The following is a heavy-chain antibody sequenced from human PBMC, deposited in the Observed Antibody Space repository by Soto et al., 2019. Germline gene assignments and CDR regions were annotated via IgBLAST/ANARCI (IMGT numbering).Heavy chain of an antibody. J-gene: IGHJ6*02. CDR2: ISYDGSNK. CDR3: ARHSPKAYRSSSAGYMDV. D-gene: IGHD6-6*01. CDR1: GFTFSSYA. V-gene: IGHV3-30-3*01. Sequence: GGSLSLSCAASGFTFSSYAMHWVRQAPGKGLEWVAVISYDGSNKYYADSVKGRFTISRDNSKNTLYLQMNSLRAEDTAVYYCARHSPKAYRSSSAGYMDVWGQGTMVTVSS.